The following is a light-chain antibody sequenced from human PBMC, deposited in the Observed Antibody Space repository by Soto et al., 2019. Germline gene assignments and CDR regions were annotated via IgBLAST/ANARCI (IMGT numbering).Light chain of an antibody. CDR2: AAS. CDR3: PQSYSTPWT. J-gene: IGKJ1*01. V-gene: IGKV1-39*01. CDR1: QSISTN. Sequence: DIQMTQSPSSLSASVGDRVTLTCRASQSISTNLNWYQQKPGKAPKLLIYAASSLQSGVPARFSGRGSGTDFTLTISSLQPEDFATYSCPQSYSTPWTFGQGTKVEIK.